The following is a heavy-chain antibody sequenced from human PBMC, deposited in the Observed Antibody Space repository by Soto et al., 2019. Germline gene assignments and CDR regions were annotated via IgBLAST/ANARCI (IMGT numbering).Heavy chain of an antibody. CDR3: ARDLGSLRYFDWLFYYYYGMDV. CDR1: GYTFTSYY. CDR2: INPSGGST. D-gene: IGHD3-9*01. J-gene: IGHJ6*02. V-gene: IGHV1-46*01. Sequence: ASVKVSCKASGYTFTSYYMHWVRQVPGQGLEWMGIINPSGGSTSYAQKFQGRVTMTRDTSTSTVYMELSSLRSEGTAVYYCARDLGSLRYFDWLFYYYYGMDVWGQGTTVTVSS.